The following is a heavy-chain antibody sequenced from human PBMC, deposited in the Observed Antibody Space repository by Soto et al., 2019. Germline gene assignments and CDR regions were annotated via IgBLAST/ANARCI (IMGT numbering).Heavy chain of an antibody. CDR3: AKAFYYYDSSGYYYFDY. Sequence: SLRLSCAASGFTFSSYAVSWVRQAPGKGPEWISSISGSGSTIYYADSVKGRFTISRDNSKNTLYLQMSSLRAEDTAVYYCAKAFYYYDSSGYYYFDYWGQGTLVTVSS. J-gene: IGHJ4*02. D-gene: IGHD3-22*01. V-gene: IGHV3-23*01. CDR1: GFTFSSYA. CDR2: ISGSGSTI.